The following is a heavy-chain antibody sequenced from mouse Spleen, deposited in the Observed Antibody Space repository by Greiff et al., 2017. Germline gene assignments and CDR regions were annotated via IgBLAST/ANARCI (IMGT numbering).Heavy chain of an antibody. Sequence: QVQLQQSGAELVRPGASVTLSCKASGYTFTDYEMHWVKQTPVHGLEWIGAIDPETGGTAYNQKFKGKAILTADKSSSTAYMELRSLTSEDSAVYYCTRGDSNPPWFAYWGQGTLVTVSA. V-gene: IGHV1-15*01. J-gene: IGHJ3*01. CDR1: GYTFTDYE. CDR2: IDPETGGT. D-gene: IGHD2-5*01. CDR3: TRGDSNPPWFAY.